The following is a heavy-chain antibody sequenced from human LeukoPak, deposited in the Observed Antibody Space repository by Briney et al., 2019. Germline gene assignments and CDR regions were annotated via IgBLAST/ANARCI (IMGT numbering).Heavy chain of an antibody. J-gene: IGHJ3*02. CDR1: GYRFSSYW. CDR2: IYPGDSDT. CDR3: ARHGGDGYNYANAAFDI. D-gene: IGHD5-24*01. Sequence: GESLKISCKGSGYRFSSYWIAWVRQMPGKGLEWMGIIYPGDSDTRYSPSFQGQVTISADKSISTAYLQWSSLKASDTAMYYCARHGGDGYNYANAAFDIWGQGTMVTVSS. V-gene: IGHV5-51*01.